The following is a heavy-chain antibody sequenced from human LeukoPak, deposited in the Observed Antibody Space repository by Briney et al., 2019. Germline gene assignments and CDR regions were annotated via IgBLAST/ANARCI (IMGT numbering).Heavy chain of an antibody. CDR2: ISTGSSTI. V-gene: IGHV3-48*04. D-gene: IGHD1-26*01. Sequence: GGSLRLSCAASGFTFSSYSMNWVRRAPGKGLEWVSHISTGSSTIYYADSVKGRFTISRDNAKNSLYLQMNSLRAEDTAVYYCAAIWGLELDDAFDIWGQGTMVTVSS. J-gene: IGHJ3*02. CDR3: AAIWGLELDDAFDI. CDR1: GFTFSSYS.